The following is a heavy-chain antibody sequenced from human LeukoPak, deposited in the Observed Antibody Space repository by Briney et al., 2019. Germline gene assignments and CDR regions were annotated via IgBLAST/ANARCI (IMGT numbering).Heavy chain of an antibody. J-gene: IGHJ6*02. CDR3: ARPSLAYCGGDCYSWYCYGMDV. CDR1: GFTFSSYG. V-gene: IGHV3-33*01. CDR2: IWYDGSNK. D-gene: IGHD2-21*02. Sequence: GRSLRLSCAASGFTFSSYGMHWVRQAPGKGLEWVAVIWYDGSNKYYADSVKGRFTISRDNSKNTLYLQMNSLRAEDTAVYYCARPSLAYCGGDCYSWYCYGMDVWGQGTTVTVSS.